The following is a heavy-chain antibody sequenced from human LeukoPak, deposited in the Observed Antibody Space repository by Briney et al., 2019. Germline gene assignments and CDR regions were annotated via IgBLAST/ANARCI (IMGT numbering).Heavy chain of an antibody. D-gene: IGHD5-12*01. CDR1: GYSFTTYW. J-gene: IGHJ5*02. V-gene: IGHV5-51*01. CDR2: IYPGDSNT. CDR3: ARHRISDYDSGVSWFDP. Sequence: GESLKISCKGSGYSFTTYWIGWVRQMPGRGLEWMGFIYPGDSNTRYSPSFQGQVTISADKSISTAYLQWSSLKASDTAMYYCARHRISDYDSGVSWFDPWGQGTLVTVSS.